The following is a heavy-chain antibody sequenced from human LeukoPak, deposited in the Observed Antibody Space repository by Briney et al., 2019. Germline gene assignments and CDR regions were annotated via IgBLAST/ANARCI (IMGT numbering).Heavy chain of an antibody. CDR3: ARFYGGQHY. CDR1: CCTFTRYY. J-gene: IGHJ4*02. Sequence: GASVKVSCKASCCTFTRYYMHWVRQAPAQGLEWMGWINPNSGGTNYAQKFQGRVTMTRDTSISTAYMEPSRLRSDDTAVYYWARFYGGQHYWGQGTLVTVSS. D-gene: IGHD4-23*01. CDR2: INPNSGGT. V-gene: IGHV1-2*02.